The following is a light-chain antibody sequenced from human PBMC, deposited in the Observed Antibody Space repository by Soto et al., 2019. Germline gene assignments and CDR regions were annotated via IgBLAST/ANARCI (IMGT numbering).Light chain of an antibody. V-gene: IGLV3-21*04. CDR2: YDT. CDR1: NIGSKH. J-gene: IGLJ2*01. CDR3: HVWDSSRDHPL. Sequence: SYELTQPPSVSVAPGKTARITCGGINIGSKHVHWYQQKPGQAPVLVIYYDTDRPSGIPERFSGSNSGNTATLPISRVEAGDEADYYCHVWDSSRDHPLFGGGTKLTVL.